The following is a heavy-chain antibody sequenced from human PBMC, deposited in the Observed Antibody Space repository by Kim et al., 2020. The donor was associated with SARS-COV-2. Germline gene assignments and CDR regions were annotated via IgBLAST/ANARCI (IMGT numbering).Heavy chain of an antibody. J-gene: IGHJ5*02. CDR2: ISSSSSYT. CDR3: ARDLQDSSGYLWFDP. D-gene: IGHD3-22*01. Sequence: GGSLRLSCAASGFTFSDYYMSWIRQAPGKGLEWVSYISSSSSYTNYADSVKGRFTISRDNAKNSLYLQMNSLRAEDTAVYYCARDLQDSSGYLWFDPWGQGTLVTVSS. CDR1: GFTFSDYY. V-gene: IGHV3-11*05.